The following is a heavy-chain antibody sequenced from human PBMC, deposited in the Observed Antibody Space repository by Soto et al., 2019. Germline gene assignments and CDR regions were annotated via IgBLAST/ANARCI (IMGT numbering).Heavy chain of an antibody. CDR1: GFTFSSYA. Sequence: EVQLLESGGGLVQPGGSLRLSCTASGFTFSSYAMSWVRQAPGKELEWVSTISGNSGKTNYAESVKGRFSISRDNSKNPVHLQLDSLRAEDTAVYFCAKLGFVLMDLHYFHQWGHGTLVTVSS. CDR2: ISGNSGKT. D-gene: IGHD2-8*01. CDR3: AKLGFVLMDLHYFHQ. J-gene: IGHJ4*01. V-gene: IGHV3-23*01.